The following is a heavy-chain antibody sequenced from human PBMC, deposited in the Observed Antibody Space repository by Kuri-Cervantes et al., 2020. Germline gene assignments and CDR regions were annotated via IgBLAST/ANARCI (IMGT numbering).Heavy chain of an antibody. V-gene: IGHV3-30-3*01. Sequence: GSLRLSCAASGFTFSSYAMHWVRQAPGKGLEWVAVISYDGSNKYYADSVKGRFTISRDNSKNTLYLQMNSLRAEDTAVYYCARSFTRPGSRSAYYFDYWGQGTLVTVSS. CDR1: GFTFSSYA. CDR3: ARSFTRPGSRSAYYFDY. J-gene: IGHJ4*02. D-gene: IGHD4-17*01. CDR2: ISYDGSNK.